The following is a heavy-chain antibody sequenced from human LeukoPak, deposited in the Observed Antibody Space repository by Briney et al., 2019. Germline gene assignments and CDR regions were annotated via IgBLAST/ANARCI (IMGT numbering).Heavy chain of an antibody. CDR1: GYTFTSYY. J-gene: IGHJ4*02. Sequence: ASVKVSCKTSGYTFTSYYIHWLRQAPGQRFEWMGWSDPKSGATKYEHFQGRVTMTRDTSISTAYMELSRLTSDDTAVYYCAKGNFYDNKGYSPELRYWGQGTLVTVSS. CDR3: AKGNFYDNKGYSPELRY. V-gene: IGHV1-2*02. CDR2: SDPKSGAT. D-gene: IGHD3-10*01.